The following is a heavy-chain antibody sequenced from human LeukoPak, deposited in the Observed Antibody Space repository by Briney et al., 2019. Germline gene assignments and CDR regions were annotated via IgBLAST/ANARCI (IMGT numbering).Heavy chain of an antibody. CDR3: ARDRRQVNRRGAFDI. V-gene: IGHV1-18*01. Sequence: ASVKVSCKASGYTFTNYTLNWVRQAPGQGLEWMGWISAYNGNTNYAQKLQGRVTMTTDTSTSTAYMELRSLRSDDTAVYYCARDRRQVNRRGAFDIWGQGTMVTVSS. D-gene: IGHD3-10*01. CDR2: ISAYNGNT. J-gene: IGHJ3*02. CDR1: GYTFTNYT.